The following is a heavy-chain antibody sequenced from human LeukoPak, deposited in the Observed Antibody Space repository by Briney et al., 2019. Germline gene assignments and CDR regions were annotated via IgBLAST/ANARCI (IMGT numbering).Heavy chain of an antibody. CDR3: ARGRGFRFVVVVAATRNFDY. J-gene: IGHJ4*02. CDR1: GGSISSSNW. V-gene: IGHV4-4*02. CDR2: IYHSGST. D-gene: IGHD2-15*01. Sequence: PSGTLSLTCAVSGGSISSSNWWSWVRQPPGKGLEWIREIYHSGSTNYNPSLKSRVTISVDKSKNQFSLKLSSVTAADTAVYYCARGRGFRFVVVVAATRNFDYWGQGTLVTVSS.